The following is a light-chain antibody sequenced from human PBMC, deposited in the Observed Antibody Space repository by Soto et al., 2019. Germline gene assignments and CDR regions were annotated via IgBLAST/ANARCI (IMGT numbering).Light chain of an antibody. CDR3: AACDDNWRGVV. J-gene: IGLJ3*02. V-gene: IGLV1-44*01. CDR1: SSNIGRNT. CDR2: RNS. Sequence: QSGLTQPPSASGTPGQRIIISCSGSSSNIGRNTVNWYQHLPGRAPKVLIYRNSHRPSGVPDRFSGSQSGSSASLAISGLQSEDEADYYCAACDDNWRGVVFGGGTKLTVL.